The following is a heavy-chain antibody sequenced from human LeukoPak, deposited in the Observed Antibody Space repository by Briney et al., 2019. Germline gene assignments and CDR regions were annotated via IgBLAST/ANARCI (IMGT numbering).Heavy chain of an antibody. CDR3: ARDRYSSGWYEGNAFDI. Sequence: SVKVSCKASGGTFSSYAISWVRQAPGQGLEWMGGIIPIFGTANYAQKFQGRVTITADESTSTAYMELSSLRSEDTAVYYCARDRYSSGWYEGNAFDIWGQGTMVTVSS. CDR2: IIPIFGTA. CDR1: GGTFSSYA. D-gene: IGHD6-19*01. J-gene: IGHJ3*02. V-gene: IGHV1-69*13.